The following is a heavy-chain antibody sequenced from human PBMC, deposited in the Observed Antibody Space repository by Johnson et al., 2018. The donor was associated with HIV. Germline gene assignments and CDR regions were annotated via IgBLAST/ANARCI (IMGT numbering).Heavy chain of an antibody. J-gene: IGHJ3*02. D-gene: IGHD3-10*01. V-gene: IGHV3-66*01. CDR3: VRASWFGAFDI. CDR2: IYSGGST. CDR1: GFTVSSNY. Sequence: VQPGGSLRLSCAASGFTVSSNYMSWVRQAPGKGLEWVSVIYSGGSTYYADSVKGRFTISRENAKNSLYLQMNNLRAGDSAVYYCVRASWFGAFDIWGQGTLVTVSS.